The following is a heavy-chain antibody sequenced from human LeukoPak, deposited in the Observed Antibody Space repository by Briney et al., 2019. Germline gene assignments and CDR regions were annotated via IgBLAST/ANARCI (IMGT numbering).Heavy chain of an antibody. CDR1: GFTFDDYT. Sequence: GGSLRLSCAASGFTFDDYTMHWVRQAPGKGLEWASLISWDGGSTYYADSVKGRFTISRDNSKNSLYLQMNSLRTEDTALYYCAKDMKDSSGLAFTGFDYWGQGTLVTVSS. CDR2: ISWDGGST. CDR3: AKDMKDSSGLAFTGFDY. D-gene: IGHD3-22*01. V-gene: IGHV3-43*01. J-gene: IGHJ4*02.